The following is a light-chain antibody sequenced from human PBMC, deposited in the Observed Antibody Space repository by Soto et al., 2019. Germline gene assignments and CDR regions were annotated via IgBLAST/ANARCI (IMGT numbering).Light chain of an antibody. Sequence: QSALTQPASVSGSPGQSITISCTGTSSDIGGYNYVSWYQHHPGKAPKLMIYEVSNRPSGVSNRFSGSKSGNTASLTISGLQAEDEADYYCNSYTSIRSLVFGGGTKLTVL. CDR2: EVS. CDR3: NSYTSIRSLV. V-gene: IGLV2-14*01. CDR1: SSDIGGYNY. J-gene: IGLJ3*02.